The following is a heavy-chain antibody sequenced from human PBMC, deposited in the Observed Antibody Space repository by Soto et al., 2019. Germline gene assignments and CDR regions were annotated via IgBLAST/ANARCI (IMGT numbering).Heavy chain of an antibody. CDR1: GGSISSGDYY. CDR2: IYYSGST. D-gene: IGHD4-17*01. Sequence: QVQLQESGPGLVKPSQTLSLTCTVSGGSISSGDYYWSWIRQPPGKGLEWIGYIYYSGSTYYNPSLKSRVTISVDTSNNQCSLKLSSVTAAHTAVSYCAIYGSNSVYFDYWGPGTLVTVSS. CDR3: AIYGSNSVYFDY. J-gene: IGHJ4*02. V-gene: IGHV4-30-4*01.